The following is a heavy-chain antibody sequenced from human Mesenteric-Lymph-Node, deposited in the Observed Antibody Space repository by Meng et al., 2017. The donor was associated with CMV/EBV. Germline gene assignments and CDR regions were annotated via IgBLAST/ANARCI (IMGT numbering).Heavy chain of an antibody. Sequence: GESLKISCVDSGVTFNNYWMNWVRQAPGKGLEWVANIKEEGSERYYVDSVEGRFTISRDNPKSSLFLQMNSLRVEDTAVYCCVRGFGGGYEWGRGTLVTVSS. V-gene: IGHV3-7*01. J-gene: IGHJ4*02. CDR3: VRGFGGGYE. D-gene: IGHD5-12*01. CDR2: IKEEGSER. CDR1: GVTFNNYW.